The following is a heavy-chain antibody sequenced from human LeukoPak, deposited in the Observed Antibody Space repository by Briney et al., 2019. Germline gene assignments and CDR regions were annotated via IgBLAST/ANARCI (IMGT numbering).Heavy chain of an antibody. Sequence: GGSLRLSCATSGFTFSSYAMHWVRQAPGKGLERVAVISYDGSNKYYADSVKGRFTISRDNSKNTLYLQMNSLRAEDTAVYYCARALASVAGTSYYYYGMDVWGQGTTVTVSS. J-gene: IGHJ6*02. D-gene: IGHD6-19*01. CDR3: ARALASVAGTSYYYYGMDV. CDR1: GFTFSSYA. V-gene: IGHV3-30-3*01. CDR2: ISYDGSNK.